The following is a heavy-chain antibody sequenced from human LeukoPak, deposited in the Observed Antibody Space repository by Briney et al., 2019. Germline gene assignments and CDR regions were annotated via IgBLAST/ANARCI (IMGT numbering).Heavy chain of an antibody. J-gene: IGHJ4*02. CDR3: ARDGGGRYFDWLLSGYSYFDY. Sequence: ASVKVSCKASGYTFTGYYMHWVRQAPGQGLEWMGWINPNSGGTNYAQKFQGRVTMTRDTSISTAYMGLSRLRSDDTAVYYCARDGGGRYFDWLLSGYSYFDYWGQGTLVTVSS. V-gene: IGHV1-2*02. CDR2: INPNSGGT. CDR1: GYTFTGYY. D-gene: IGHD3-9*01.